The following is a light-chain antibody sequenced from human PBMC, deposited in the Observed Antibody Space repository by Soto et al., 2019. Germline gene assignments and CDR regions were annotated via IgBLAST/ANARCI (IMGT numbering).Light chain of an antibody. CDR2: DAS. V-gene: IGKV3D-15*01. Sequence: EIVLTQSPDPLSVSPGERATLSCRASQSIRRTLAWYQQKSGQPPRLLIYDASTRATGFPARFSGSGSGTECTLAISSLQSEDFAVYYCQQYNSWPLTFGGGTKVDIK. CDR1: QSIRRT. CDR3: QQYNSWPLT. J-gene: IGKJ4*01.